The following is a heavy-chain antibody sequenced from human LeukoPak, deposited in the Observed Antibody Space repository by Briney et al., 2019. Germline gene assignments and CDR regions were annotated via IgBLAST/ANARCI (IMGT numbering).Heavy chain of an antibody. V-gene: IGHV3-15*01. CDR3: TTTSAIFGVVIPDY. CDR1: GFSFSDAW. D-gene: IGHD3-3*01. CDR2: IKTKTSGGTT. J-gene: IGHJ4*02. Sequence: GGSLRLSCGASGFSFSDAWMSWARQAPGKGLEWIGRIKTKTSGGTTDYIAPVKGRFTISRDDSKNMLYLQMSSLKTEDTAVYYCTTTSAIFGVVIPDYWGQGTLVTVSS.